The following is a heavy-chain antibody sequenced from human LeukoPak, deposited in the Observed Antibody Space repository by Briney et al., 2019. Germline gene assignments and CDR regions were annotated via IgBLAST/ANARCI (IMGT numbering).Heavy chain of an antibody. D-gene: IGHD3-10*01. Sequence: PSETLSLTCAVYGGSFSGYYWSWIRQPAGKGLEWIGGINHSGRTNYNPSLKSRVTISADTSKNQFSLKLSSVTAADTAVYYCASQSKNYYGSGTRKAFDYWGQGTLVTVSS. V-gene: IGHV4-34*01. J-gene: IGHJ4*02. CDR3: ASQSKNYYGSGTRKAFDY. CDR2: INHSGRT. CDR1: GGSFSGYY.